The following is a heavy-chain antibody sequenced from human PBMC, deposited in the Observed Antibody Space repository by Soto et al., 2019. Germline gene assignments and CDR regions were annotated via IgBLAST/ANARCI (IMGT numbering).Heavy chain of an antibody. CDR1: GFTFSDYY. D-gene: IGHD6-25*01. CDR2: TGTSNSTI. Sequence: GGSLRLSCAASGFTFSDYYMTCIHQAPGKGLEWVSFTGTSNSTIYYADSVKGRFAISRDNAKNSLYLKMNSLRAEDTAVYYCARAMYSSAWSPPFEYWGQGTRVTVSS. J-gene: IGHJ4*02. V-gene: IGHV3-11*01. CDR3: ARAMYSSAWSPPFEY.